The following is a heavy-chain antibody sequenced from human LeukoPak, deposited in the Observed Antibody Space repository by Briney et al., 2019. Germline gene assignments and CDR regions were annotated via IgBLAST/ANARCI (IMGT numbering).Heavy chain of an antibody. CDR3: AKDLTPLMVRGAAVDY. CDR1: GFTFSSYG. CDR2: IRYDGSNK. J-gene: IGHJ4*02. D-gene: IGHD3-10*01. V-gene: IGHV3-30*02. Sequence: GGSLRLSCAASGFTFSSYGMHWVRQAPGKGLEWVAFIRYDGSNKYYADSVKGRFTISRDNSKNTLYLQMNSLRAEDTAVYYCAKDLTPLMVRGAAVDYWGQGNLVTVSS.